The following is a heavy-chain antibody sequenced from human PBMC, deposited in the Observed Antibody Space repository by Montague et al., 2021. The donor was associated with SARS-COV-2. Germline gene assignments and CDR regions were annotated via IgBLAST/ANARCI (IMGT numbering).Heavy chain of an antibody. D-gene: IGHD3-10*01. CDR3: ASARGRTGWFDS. CDR2: INHSGST. CDR1: GGSFTNYY. J-gene: IGHJ5*01. Sequence: SETLSLTCAVRGGSFTNYYWNWIRQSPGKGLETLGEINHSGSTNYNPSLKSRVTISVDMSKSQVSLNLTSVTAADTAIYYCASARGRTGWFDSWGQGIQVTVSS. V-gene: IGHV4-34*01.